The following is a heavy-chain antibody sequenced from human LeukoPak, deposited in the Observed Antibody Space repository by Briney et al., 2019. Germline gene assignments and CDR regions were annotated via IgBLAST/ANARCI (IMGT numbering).Heavy chain of an antibody. CDR1: GFTFSSYS. CDR2: ISSSYI. CDR3: ATLRDH. Sequence: PGGSLRLSCAASGFTFSSYSMNWVRQAPGKGLEWVSSISSSYIYYADSVKGRFTISRDNAKNSLYLQMNSLRAEDTAVYYCATLRDHWGQGTLVTVSS. V-gene: IGHV3-21*01. J-gene: IGHJ4*02.